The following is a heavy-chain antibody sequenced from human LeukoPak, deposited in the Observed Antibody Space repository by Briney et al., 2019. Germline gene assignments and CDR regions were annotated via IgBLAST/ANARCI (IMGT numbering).Heavy chain of an antibody. CDR2: IHTGSSPT. CDR1: GFTFSRYS. CDR3: ARVRSYFYYYYMDV. Sequence: GGSLRLSCAASGFTFSRYSMNWVRQAPGKGLEWVSYIHTGSSPTSYADSVKGRFTISRDNANNSLYLQMNSLRAEDTVVYYCARVRSYFYYYYMDVWGKGTMVTVSS. D-gene: IGHD3-10*01. V-gene: IGHV3-48*04. J-gene: IGHJ6*03.